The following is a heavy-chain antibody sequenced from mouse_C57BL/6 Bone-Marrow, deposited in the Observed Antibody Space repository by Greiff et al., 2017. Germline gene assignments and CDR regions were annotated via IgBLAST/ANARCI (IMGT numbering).Heavy chain of an antibody. CDR1: GYPFTSYW. CDR3: ARGLYAMDY. J-gene: IGHJ4*01. CDR2: IYPSDSET. V-gene: IGHV1-61*01. Sequence: VQLQQPGAELVRPGSSVKLSCKASGYPFTSYWMDWVKQRPGQGLEWIGNIYPSDSETHYNQKFKDKATLTVDKSSSTAYMQLSSLTSEDSAVYYCARGLYAMDYWGQGTSVTVSS.